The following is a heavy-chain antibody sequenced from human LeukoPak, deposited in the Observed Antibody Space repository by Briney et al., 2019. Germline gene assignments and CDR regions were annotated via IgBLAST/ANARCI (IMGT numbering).Heavy chain of an antibody. CDR1: GFTVSSNY. D-gene: IGHD3-10*01. Sequence: GGSLRLSCAASGFTVSSNYMSWVRQAPGKGLEWVSVIYSGGSTYYADSVKGRFTISRDNSKNTLDLQMNSLRAEDTAVYYCANGWFGVSFSFWGQGTLVTVSS. J-gene: IGHJ4*02. V-gene: IGHV3-53*01. CDR3: ANGWFGVSFSF. CDR2: IYSGGST.